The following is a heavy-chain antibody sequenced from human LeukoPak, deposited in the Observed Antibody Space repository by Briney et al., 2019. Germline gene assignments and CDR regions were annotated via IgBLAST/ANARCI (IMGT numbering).Heavy chain of an antibody. CDR3: ARDYGDHRVDY. D-gene: IGHD4-17*01. Sequence: SETLSLTCTVSGGSISSYYWSWIRQPPGKGLEWIGYIYYSGSTNYNPSLKSRVTISVDTSKNQFSLKLSSVTAADTAVYYCARDYGDHRVDYWGQGTLVTVSS. V-gene: IGHV4-59*12. CDR2: IYYSGST. J-gene: IGHJ4*02. CDR1: GGSISSYY.